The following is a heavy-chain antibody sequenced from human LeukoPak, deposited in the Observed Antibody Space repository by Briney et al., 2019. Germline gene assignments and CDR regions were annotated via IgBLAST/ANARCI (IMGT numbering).Heavy chain of an antibody. CDR3: AKTSYGARPNDAFDI. Sequence: GGSLRLSCAPSGFTFSNYAMSWVRQAPGKGLEWVSAISGSGGSTYYADSVKGRFTISRDNSKNTLYLQMNSLRAEDTAVYYCAKTSYGARPNDAFDIWGQGTMVTVSS. D-gene: IGHD4-17*01. V-gene: IGHV3-23*01. J-gene: IGHJ3*02. CDR2: ISGSGGST. CDR1: GFTFSNYA.